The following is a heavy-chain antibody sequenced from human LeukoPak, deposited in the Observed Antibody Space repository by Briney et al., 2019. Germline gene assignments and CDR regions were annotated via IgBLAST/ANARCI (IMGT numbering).Heavy chain of an antibody. CDR3: ARGGWLPPDY. D-gene: IGHD3-22*01. J-gene: IGHJ4*02. CDR1: GGSMNNYY. Sequence: SETLSLTCTVSGGSMNNYYWSWIRQPAGKGLEWIGHVYSTGSTNYNPSLTSLNSRVTISVDTSKSQFSLKVTAVTAADTAVYYCARGGWLPPDYWGQGTLVTVSS. V-gene: IGHV4-4*07. CDR2: VYSTGST.